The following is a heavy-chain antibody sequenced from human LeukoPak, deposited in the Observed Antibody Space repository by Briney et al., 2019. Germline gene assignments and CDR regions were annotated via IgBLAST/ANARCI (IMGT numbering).Heavy chain of an antibody. CDR1: GFTFSSYA. D-gene: IGHD3-22*01. Sequence: GGSLRLSCAASGFTFSSYAMSWVRQAPGKGVEWVSAISGGGGSTYHADSVKGRFTIPRDNPKNTLSLKLNTLSAAGTAVYDCAKPLDGSGDDYVVGFDYWGQGTMVTVSS. CDR2: ISGGGGST. CDR3: AKPLDGSGDDYVVGFDY. J-gene: IGHJ4*02. V-gene: IGHV3-23*01.